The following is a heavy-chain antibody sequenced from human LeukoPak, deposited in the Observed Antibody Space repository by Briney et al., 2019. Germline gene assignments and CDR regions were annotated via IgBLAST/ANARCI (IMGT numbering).Heavy chain of an antibody. J-gene: IGHJ4*02. V-gene: IGHV3-23*01. CDR1: GFTFSSYA. CDR2: ISGSGGST. Sequence: GGSLKLSCAASGFTFSSYAVSWVRQAPGKGLEWVSSISGSGGSTYSADSVKGRFTISRDNSKNTLYLQMNSLRAEDTALYYCAKDRSCTNDICHGDFDYWGQGTLVTVSS. CDR3: AKDRSCTNDICHGDFDY. D-gene: IGHD2-8*01.